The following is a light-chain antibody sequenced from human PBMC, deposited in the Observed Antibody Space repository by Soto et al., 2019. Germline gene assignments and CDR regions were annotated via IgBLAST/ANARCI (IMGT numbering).Light chain of an antibody. Sequence: QSVLTQPASGSVYTWQSVTISCTGTSSDVGSYNLVSWYQQHPGKAPKLMIYEGSKRPSGVSNRFSGSKSGNTASLTISGLQAEDEADCYCCSYAGSSTYVFGTGTKVTVL. V-gene: IGLV2-23*01. CDR2: EGS. CDR1: SSDVGSYNL. CDR3: CSYAGSSTYV. J-gene: IGLJ1*01.